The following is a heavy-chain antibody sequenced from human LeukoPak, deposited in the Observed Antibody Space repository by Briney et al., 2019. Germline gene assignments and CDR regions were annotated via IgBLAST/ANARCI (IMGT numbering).Heavy chain of an antibody. CDR3: ARDLGYCTSTSCYSLYGMDV. Sequence: GGSLRLSCAASGFTFSSYEMNWVRQAPGKGLEWVSYISSSGSTIYYADSVKGRFTISRDNAKNSLYLQMNSLRAEDTAAYYCARDLGYCTSTSCYSLYGMDVWGKGTTVTVSS. CDR1: GFTFSSYE. J-gene: IGHJ6*04. V-gene: IGHV3-48*03. CDR2: ISSSGSTI. D-gene: IGHD2-2*02.